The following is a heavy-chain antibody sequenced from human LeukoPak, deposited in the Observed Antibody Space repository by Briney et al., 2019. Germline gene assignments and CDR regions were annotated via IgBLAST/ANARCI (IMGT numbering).Heavy chain of an antibody. D-gene: IGHD6-13*01. CDR3: ARDPGIAAAGTVGYFDS. Sequence: GGSLRLSCAASGFTFDDYAMHWVRQAPGKGLEWVSGISWNSGSIVYADSVKGRFTISRDNAMNSLYLQMNSLRVEDTAVYYCARDPGIAAAGTVGYFDSWGQGILVTVSS. CDR1: GFTFDDYA. J-gene: IGHJ4*02. CDR2: ISWNSGSI. V-gene: IGHV3-9*01.